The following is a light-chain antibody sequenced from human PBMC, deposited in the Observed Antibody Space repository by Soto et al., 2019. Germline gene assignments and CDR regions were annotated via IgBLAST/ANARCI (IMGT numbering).Light chain of an antibody. Sequence: DIQMTQSPSTLSASVGDRVTITCRASQSISDWLAWYQQKPGKAPNLLIYKASSLESGVPSRFSGSGSGTEFTLTISGLQPEDSAAYYCQQYERYSTFGQGTKVDIK. CDR1: QSISDW. CDR2: KAS. CDR3: QQYERYST. V-gene: IGKV1-5*03. J-gene: IGKJ1*01.